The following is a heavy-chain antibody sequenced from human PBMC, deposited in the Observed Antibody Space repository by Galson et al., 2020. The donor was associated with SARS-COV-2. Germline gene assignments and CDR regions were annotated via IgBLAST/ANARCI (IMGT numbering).Heavy chain of an antibody. CDR2: ISYDGSNK. CDR1: GFTFSSYA. CDR3: ASGMNYYYMDV. D-gene: IGHD1-20*01. V-gene: IGHV3-30*01. Sequence: GESLKISCAASGFTFSSYAMHWVRQAPGKGLEWVAVISYDGSNKYYADSVKGRFTISRDNSNNTLYLQMNSLRAEDTAVYYCASGMNYYYMDVWGKGTTVTVSS. J-gene: IGHJ6*03.